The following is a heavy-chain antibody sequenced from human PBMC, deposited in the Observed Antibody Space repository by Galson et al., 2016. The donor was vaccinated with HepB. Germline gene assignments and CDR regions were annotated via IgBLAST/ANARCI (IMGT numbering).Heavy chain of an antibody. CDR2: ISHDGRT. V-gene: IGHV4-59*12. J-gene: IGHJ4*02. D-gene: IGHD2-8*02. CDR1: GGSISSSF. CDR3: ASRPGGASVYYGVFDY. Sequence: ETLSLTCTVSGGSISSSFWTWIRQPPGKPLEWIGYISHDGRTNYNPSLNSRVTISADTSNNQFSLRLTSMTAADTAVYYRASRPGGASVYYGVFDYWGQGALVTVSS.